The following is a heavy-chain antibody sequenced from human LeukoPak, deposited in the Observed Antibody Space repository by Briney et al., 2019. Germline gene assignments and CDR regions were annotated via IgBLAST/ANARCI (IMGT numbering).Heavy chain of an antibody. J-gene: IGHJ6*03. Sequence: PGGSLRLSCAASGFTFSDYYMSWIRQAPGKGLEWVSYISSSGSTIYYADSVKGRFTISRDNAKNSLYLQMNSLRAEDTAVYYCARESSDYSYYYYYMDVWGKGTTVTVSS. CDR2: ISSSGSTI. CDR1: GFTFSDYY. D-gene: IGHD4-11*01. CDR3: ARESSDYSYYYYYMDV. V-gene: IGHV3-11*04.